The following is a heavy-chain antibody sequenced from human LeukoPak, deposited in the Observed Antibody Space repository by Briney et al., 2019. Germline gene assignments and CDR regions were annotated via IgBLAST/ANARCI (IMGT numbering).Heavy chain of an antibody. CDR1: GGSITGYY. Sequence: KPSETLSLTCTVSGGSITGYYWSWIRQPPGKGLEWIGQIYDNGSTYYNPSLESRVTISIDTSKNQFSLKLTSVTAADTAVYYCVRVLYRGSSSRGWIDLWGQGILVTVSS. CDR2: IYDNGST. V-gene: IGHV4-59*01. J-gene: IGHJ4*02. CDR3: VRVLYRGSSSRGWIDL. D-gene: IGHD6-19*01.